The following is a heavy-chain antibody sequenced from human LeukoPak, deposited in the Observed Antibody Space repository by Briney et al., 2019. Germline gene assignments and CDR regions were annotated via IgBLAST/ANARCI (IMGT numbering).Heavy chain of an antibody. CDR3: ARDKWEPRYAFDI. J-gene: IGHJ3*02. D-gene: IGHD1-26*01. CDR1: GFTFSSYW. V-gene: IGHV4-4*02. CDR2: IYHSGST. Sequence: PGGSLRLSCAASGFTFSSYWMICVRQAPGKGLEWIGEIYHSGSTNYSPSLKSRVTISVDRSKNQFSLKLSSVTAADTAVYYCARDKWEPRYAFDIWGQGTMVSVSS.